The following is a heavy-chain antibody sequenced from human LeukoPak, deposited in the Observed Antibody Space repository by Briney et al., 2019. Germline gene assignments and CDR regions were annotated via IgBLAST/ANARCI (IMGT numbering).Heavy chain of an antibody. V-gene: IGHV3-13*01. CDR1: GFTVSSYA. CDR3: ARQKQSHGNFDC. Sequence: GGSLRLSCAASGFTVSSYAMHWVRQPLGKGLEWVSALGIAGDTFYPGSVKGRFTISRENAKNSLYLQMNSLRAEDTAMYYCARQKQSHGNFDCWGQGILVTVSS. CDR2: LGIAGDT. D-gene: IGHD1-26*01. J-gene: IGHJ4*02.